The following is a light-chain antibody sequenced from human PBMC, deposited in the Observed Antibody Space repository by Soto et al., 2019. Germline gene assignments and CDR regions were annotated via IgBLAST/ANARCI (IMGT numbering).Light chain of an antibody. CDR2: DAS. CDR1: LTVTNNY. J-gene: IGKJ1*01. V-gene: IGKV3-20*01. Sequence: EIVLTHSPDTLSLSPGERATLSCRASLTVTNNYLAWYQQKAGQAPRLVIYDASTRATGIPDRFSASGSGTDFTLTISRLEPEDFAAYFCQQYASAPLTFGQGTKVEVK. CDR3: QQYASAPLT.